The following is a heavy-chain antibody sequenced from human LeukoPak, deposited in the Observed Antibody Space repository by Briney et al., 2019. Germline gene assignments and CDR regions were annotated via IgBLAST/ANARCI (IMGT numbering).Heavy chain of an antibody. CDR1: GGSFSGDY. CDR2: INHSGST. D-gene: IGHD2-2*01. J-gene: IGHJ6*03. V-gene: IGHV4-34*01. CDR3: ARSKGICSSTSCFYYYYYMDV. Sequence: PSETLSLTCAIYGGSFSGDYWSWIRQPPGKGLEWIGEINHSGSTNYNPSLKSRVTISVDTSKNQFSLKLSSVTAADTAVYYCARSKGICSSTSCFYYYYYMDVWGKGTTVTVSS.